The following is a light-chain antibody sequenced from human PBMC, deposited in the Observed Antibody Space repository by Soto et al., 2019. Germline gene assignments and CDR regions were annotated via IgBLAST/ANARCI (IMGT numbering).Light chain of an antibody. CDR3: LQDYNLPIT. V-gene: IGKV3-20*01. CDR1: QSVSSSY. CDR2: RTS. Sequence: IVLTQSAGTLSLSPGERATLSCRASQSVSSSYLAWYQQKPGQAPRLLIYRTSNRATGIPDRFSGSGSGTEFTLTISGLQSEDFATYYCLQDYNLPITFGQGTRLEIK. J-gene: IGKJ5*01.